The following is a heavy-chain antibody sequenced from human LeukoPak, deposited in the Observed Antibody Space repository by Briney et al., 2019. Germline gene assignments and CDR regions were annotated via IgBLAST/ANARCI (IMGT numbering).Heavy chain of an antibody. Sequence: PGGSLRLSCAASAFTFSNYWMHWVRQAPGKGLVWVSRINSDGSSTSYADSVKGRFTISRDNAKNTLYLQMNSLRAEDTAVYYCTREKDYYDSSGYYRDAFDIWGQGTKVTASS. CDR3: TREKDYYDSSGYYRDAFDI. CDR1: AFTFSNYW. CDR2: INSDGSST. D-gene: IGHD3-22*01. J-gene: IGHJ3*02. V-gene: IGHV3-74*01.